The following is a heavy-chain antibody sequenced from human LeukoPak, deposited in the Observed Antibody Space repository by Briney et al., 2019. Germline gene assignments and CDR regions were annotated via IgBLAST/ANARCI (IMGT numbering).Heavy chain of an antibody. V-gene: IGHV3-30*02. D-gene: IGHD6-13*01. CDR3: ARELGGMTAPPVFGR. CDR2: IRSDGNNQ. CDR1: GFSFSSYG. J-gene: IGHJ4*02. Sequence: GALRLSCTASGFSFSSYGMHWVRQAPGKGLEWVAFIRSDGNNQYYADSAKGRFTISRDRSKNTVYLELNRLTPDDTAVFYCARELGGMTAPPVFGRWGQGTLVTVSS.